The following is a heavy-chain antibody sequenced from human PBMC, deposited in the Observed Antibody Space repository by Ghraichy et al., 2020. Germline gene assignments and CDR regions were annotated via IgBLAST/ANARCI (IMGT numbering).Heavy chain of an antibody. CDR1: GFTFTNYG. Sequence: GGSLRLSCVASGFTFTNYGIHWARQAPGKGLEWVALISYDANKKDYVDSVKGRFTISRDNSKTTVYLQMNRLRAEDTAVYYCARDRGGYDVLTGYYYHYYGMDVWGQGTTVTVFS. V-gene: IGHV3-30*03. J-gene: IGHJ6*02. D-gene: IGHD3-9*01. CDR2: ISYDANKK. CDR3: ARDRGGYDVLTGYYYHYYGMDV.